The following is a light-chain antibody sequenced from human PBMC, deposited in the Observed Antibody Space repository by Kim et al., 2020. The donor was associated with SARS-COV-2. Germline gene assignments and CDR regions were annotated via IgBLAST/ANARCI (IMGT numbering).Light chain of an antibody. CDR1: DVGSKG. J-gene: IGLJ2*01. CDR2: YDS. V-gene: IGLV3-21*04. CDR3: QVWDNGSDHVI. Sequence: PGRKAMITCGGNDVGSKGVNWYQRRPGRAPVLVSYYDSVRPSGIPERFSGSKSGNTATLTISRSEAGDEADYYCQVWDNGSDHVIFGGGTQLTVL.